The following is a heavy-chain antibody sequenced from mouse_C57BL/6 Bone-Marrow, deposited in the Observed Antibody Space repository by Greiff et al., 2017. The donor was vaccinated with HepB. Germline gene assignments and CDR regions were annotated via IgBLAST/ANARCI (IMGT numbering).Heavy chain of an antibody. CDR1: GFTFSSYG. Sequence: EVKLMESGGDLVKPGGSLKLSCAASGFTFSSYGMSWVRQTPDKRLEWVATISSGGSYTYYPDSVKGRFTISRDNAKNTLYLQMSSLKSEDTARYSCARGAGGDYWGQGTTLTVSS. CDR3: ARGAGGDY. V-gene: IGHV5-6*01. CDR2: ISSGGSYT. J-gene: IGHJ2*01.